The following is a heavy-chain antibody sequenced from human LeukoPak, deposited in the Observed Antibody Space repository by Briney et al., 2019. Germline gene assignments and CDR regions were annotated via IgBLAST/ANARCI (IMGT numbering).Heavy chain of an antibody. Sequence: TGGSLRLSCAGSGDSWMHWVRQVPGKGLVWVSRIKTDGSSTSYADSVKGRFTISNDNAENTLYLQMNSLRAEDTAIYYCARDLSEKYCIDYWGQGTLVTVSS. CDR1: GDSW. V-gene: IGHV3-74*01. CDR2: IKTDGSST. J-gene: IGHJ4*02. CDR3: ARDLSEKYCIDY. D-gene: IGHD2-8*02.